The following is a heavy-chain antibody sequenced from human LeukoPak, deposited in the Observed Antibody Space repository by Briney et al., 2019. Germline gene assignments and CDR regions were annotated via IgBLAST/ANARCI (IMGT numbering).Heavy chain of an antibody. CDR3: ARVQDIGLFRWY. CDR2: IYSDSST. J-gene: IGHJ4*02. D-gene: IGHD2-15*01. V-gene: IGHV3-66*01. Sequence: GGSLRLSCAASGFTVSSKYMCWVRQAPGKGLEWVSVIYSDSSTFYADSVKGRFTISRDISKNTLYLQMNSLRAEDTGLYYCARVQDIGLFRWYWGQGTLVPVSS. CDR1: GFTVSSKY.